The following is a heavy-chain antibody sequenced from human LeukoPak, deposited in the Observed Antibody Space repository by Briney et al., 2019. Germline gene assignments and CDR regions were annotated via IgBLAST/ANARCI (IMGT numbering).Heavy chain of an antibody. CDR3: LAAAGTKPLGFDY. Sequence: PGGSLRLSCAVSGFTFSSYWMHWVRQPPGKGLVWVSRINSDGSSTTYADSVKGRFTISRDNAKNTLYLQMNSLRAEDTAVYYCLAAAGTKPLGFDYWGQGTLVTVSS. CDR2: INSDGSST. V-gene: IGHV3-74*01. D-gene: IGHD6-13*01. J-gene: IGHJ4*02. CDR1: GFTFSSYW.